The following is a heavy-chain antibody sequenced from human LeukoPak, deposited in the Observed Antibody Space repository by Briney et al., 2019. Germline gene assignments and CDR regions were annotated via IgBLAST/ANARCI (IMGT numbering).Heavy chain of an antibody. CDR1: GFTFSSYE. V-gene: IGHV3-48*03. CDR3: AKGDKMLTWRRTYNRFDP. J-gene: IGHJ5*02. D-gene: IGHD3-16*01. CDR2: ISRSGTKM. Sequence: QPGRSLRLSCEVSGFTFSSYEMNWVRQAPGKGLEWVTYISRSGTKMYYADSVKGRFTISRDNAKNSLYLQMNSLRAEDTAVYFCAKGDKMLTWRRTYNRFDPWGQGTLVTVSS.